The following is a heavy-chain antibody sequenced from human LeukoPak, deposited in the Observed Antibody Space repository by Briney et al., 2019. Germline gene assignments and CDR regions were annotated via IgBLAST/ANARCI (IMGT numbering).Heavy chain of an antibody. CDR1: GFTFSSYA. J-gene: IGHJ4*02. CDR2: ISGSGGST. CDR3: AKDSSRRGYCSSTSCYGGYYFDY. Sequence: GGSLRLSCAASGFTFSSYAMSWVRQAPGKGLEWVSAISGSGGSTYYADSVKGRFTISRDNSKNTLYLQMNSLRAEDTAVYYCAKDSSRRGYCSSTSCYGGYYFDYWGQGTLVTVSS. D-gene: IGHD2-2*01. V-gene: IGHV3-23*01.